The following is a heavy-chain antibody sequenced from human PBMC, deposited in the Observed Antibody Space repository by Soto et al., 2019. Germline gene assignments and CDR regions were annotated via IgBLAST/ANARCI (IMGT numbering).Heavy chain of an antibody. CDR1: GGSIGSGGYY. V-gene: IGHV4-31*03. D-gene: IGHD6-13*01. Sequence: SETLSLTCTVSGGSIGSGGYYWSWIRQHPGKGLEWIGYIYYSGSTYYNPSLKSRVTISVDTSKNQFSLKLSSVTAADTAVYYCARLPGYSSSWYSVNWFDPWGQGTLVTVSS. CDR3: ARLPGYSSSWYSVNWFDP. J-gene: IGHJ5*02. CDR2: IYYSGST.